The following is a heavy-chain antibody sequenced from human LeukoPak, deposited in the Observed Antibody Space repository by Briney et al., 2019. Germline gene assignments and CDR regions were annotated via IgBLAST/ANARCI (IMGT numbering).Heavy chain of an antibody. V-gene: IGHV4-34*01. CDR1: GGSFSGYY. Sequence: PSETLSLTCAVYGGSFSGYYWSWIRQPPGKGLEWIGEINHSGSTNYNLPLKSRVTISVDTSKNQFSLKLSSVTAADTAVYYCAREDITGTASYFDYWGQGTLVTVSS. CDR2: INHSGST. D-gene: IGHD1-7*01. CDR3: AREDITGTASYFDY. J-gene: IGHJ4*02.